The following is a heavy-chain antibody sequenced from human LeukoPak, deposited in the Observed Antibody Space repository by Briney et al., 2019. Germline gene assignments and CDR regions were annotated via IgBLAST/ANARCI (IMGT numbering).Heavy chain of an antibody. CDR1: GYTFTSYD. D-gene: IGHD3-10*01. V-gene: IGHV1-8*01. J-gene: IGHJ6*02. CDR3: ARRFTERGHYYGSGSYLVWRMDV. Sequence: ASVTVSCKASGYTFTSYDINWVRQATGQGLEWMGWMNPNSGNTGYAQKFQGRVTMTRNTSISTAYMELSSLRSEDTAVYYCARRFTERGHYYGSGSYLVWRMDVWGQGTTVTVSS. CDR2: MNPNSGNT.